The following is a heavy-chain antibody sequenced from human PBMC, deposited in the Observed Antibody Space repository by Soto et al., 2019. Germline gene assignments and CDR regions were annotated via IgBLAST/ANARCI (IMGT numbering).Heavy chain of an antibody. D-gene: IGHD6-19*01. CDR3: AKGVPGIAVAGTGYFQH. J-gene: IGHJ1*01. V-gene: IGHV3-23*01. CDR1: GFTFSSYA. CDR2: ISYSGGST. Sequence: PGVSLRLSCVASGFTFSSYAMSWVRQAPGKGLEWVSVISYSGGSTDYADSVKGRFTISRDNSKNTLYLQMNSLRAEDTAVYYCAKGVPGIAVAGTGYFQHWGQGNLVTVSS.